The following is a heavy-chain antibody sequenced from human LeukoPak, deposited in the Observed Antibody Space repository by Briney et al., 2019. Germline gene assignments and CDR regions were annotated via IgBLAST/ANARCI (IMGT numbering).Heavy chain of an antibody. CDR3: ARRDRSGRYDY. Sequence: GGSPRLSCAASGFTFNNYAMSWVRQAPGKGLEWVSAISASGGSTFYADSVKGRFTISSDNSKNTLNLQMNSLRADDTAVYYCARRDRSGRYDYWGQGTLVTVSS. J-gene: IGHJ4*02. D-gene: IGHD6-19*01. CDR1: GFTFNNYA. V-gene: IGHV3-23*01. CDR2: ISASGGST.